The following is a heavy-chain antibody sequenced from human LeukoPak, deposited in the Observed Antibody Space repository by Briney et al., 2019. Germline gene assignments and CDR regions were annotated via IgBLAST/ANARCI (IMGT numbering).Heavy chain of an antibody. Sequence: SETLSLTCAVYGGSFSGYYWSWIRQPPGKGLEWIGNIFYSGSTYYSPSLKSRVTISLDTSRNQFSLKLNSVTAADTAVYYCARQTGSGLFILPGGQGTLVTVSS. D-gene: IGHD3/OR15-3a*01. CDR2: IFYSGST. J-gene: IGHJ4*02. V-gene: IGHV4-34*12. CDR1: GGSFSGYY. CDR3: ARQTGSGLFILP.